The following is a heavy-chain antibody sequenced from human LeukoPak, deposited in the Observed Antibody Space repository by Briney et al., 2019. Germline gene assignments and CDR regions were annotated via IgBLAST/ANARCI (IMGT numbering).Heavy chain of an antibody. V-gene: IGHV3-21*01. D-gene: IGHD1-26*01. CDR2: ISTSSSYI. J-gene: IGHJ6*03. Sequence: GGSLRLSCAASGFTFSRHSMNWVRQAPGKGLEWVSSISTSSSYIYYADSVKGRFTISRDNAKNSLYLQMNSLRAEDTAVYYCARVRSGSHWRGKYYYYHYMDVWGKGTTVTVSS. CDR3: ARVRSGSHWRGKYYYYHYMDV. CDR1: GFTFSRHS.